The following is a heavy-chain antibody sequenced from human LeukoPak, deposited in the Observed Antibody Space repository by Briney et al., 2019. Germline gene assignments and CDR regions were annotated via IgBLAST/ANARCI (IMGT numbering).Heavy chain of an antibody. D-gene: IGHD3-16*02. CDR1: GGSFSGYY. CDR2: INHSGRT. CDR3: ARYSRYYDYVWGGYRTRSYNWFDP. Sequence: SETLSLTCAVYGGSFSGYYWSWIRQPPGKGLEWIGEINHSGRTNYNPSLKSRVTISVDTSKNQFSLKLSSVTAADTAVYYCARYSRYYDYVWGGYRTRSYNWFDPWGQGTLVTVSS. V-gene: IGHV4-34*01. J-gene: IGHJ5*02.